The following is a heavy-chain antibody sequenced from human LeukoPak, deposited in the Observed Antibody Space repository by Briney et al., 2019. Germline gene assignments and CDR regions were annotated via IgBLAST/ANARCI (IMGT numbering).Heavy chain of an antibody. Sequence: SETLSLTCTVSGGSISSYYWSWIRQPAGKGLEWIGEINHSGSTNYNPSLKSRVTISVDTSKNQFSLKLSSVTAADTAVYYCARGPHLYDFWSGFRLSYYGMDVWGQGTTVTVSS. J-gene: IGHJ6*02. CDR2: INHSGST. D-gene: IGHD3-3*01. CDR1: GGSISSYY. V-gene: IGHV4-34*01. CDR3: ARGPHLYDFWSGFRLSYYGMDV.